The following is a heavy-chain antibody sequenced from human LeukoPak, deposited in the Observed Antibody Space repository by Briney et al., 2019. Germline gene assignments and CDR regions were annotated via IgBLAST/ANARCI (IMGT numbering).Heavy chain of an antibody. Sequence: SETLSLTCTVSGGSISSGSYYWSWIRQPAGKGLEWIGRIYTSGSTNYNPSLKGRVTISVDTSKNQFSLKLSSVTAADTAVYYCASSAYYDFWSGPFSGWGQGTLVTVSS. D-gene: IGHD3-3*01. CDR2: IYTSGST. J-gene: IGHJ4*02. CDR1: GGSISSGSYY. CDR3: ASSAYYDFWSGPFSG. V-gene: IGHV4-61*02.